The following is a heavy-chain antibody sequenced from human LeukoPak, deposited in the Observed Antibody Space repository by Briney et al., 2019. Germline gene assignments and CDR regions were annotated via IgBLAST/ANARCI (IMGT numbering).Heavy chain of an antibody. CDR3: ARSHSSSSFHWFDP. Sequence: ASVKVSCKASGYTFTSYGISWVRQAPGQGLEWMGWISAYNGNTNYAQKLQGRVAMTTDTSTSTAYMELRSLRSDDTAVYYCARSHSSSSFHWFDPWGQGTLVTVSS. J-gene: IGHJ5*02. D-gene: IGHD6-13*01. CDR2: ISAYNGNT. V-gene: IGHV1-18*01. CDR1: GYTFTSYG.